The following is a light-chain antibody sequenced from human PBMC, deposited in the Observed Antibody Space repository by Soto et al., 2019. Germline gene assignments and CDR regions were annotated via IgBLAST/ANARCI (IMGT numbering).Light chain of an antibody. Sequence: QSALTQPASVSGSPGQSITISCTGTNSDVGGYTYVSWYQQHPGEAPKLMIYDVSNRPSGVSNRFSGSKSGNTASLTISGLQADDEADYFCSSYTISSTPYAFGTGTKLTVL. J-gene: IGLJ1*01. CDR1: NSDVGGYTY. V-gene: IGLV2-14*03. CDR2: DVS. CDR3: SSYTISSTPYA.